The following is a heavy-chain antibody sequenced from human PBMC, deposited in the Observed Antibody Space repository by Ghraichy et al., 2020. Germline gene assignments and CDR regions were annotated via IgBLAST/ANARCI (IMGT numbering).Heavy chain of an antibody. V-gene: IGHV3-23*01. CDR2: ISGSGGST. J-gene: IGHJ5*02. CDR3: ASPPVDLVLMVYAPKGYNWFDP. D-gene: IGHD2-8*01. CDR1: GFTFSSYA. Sequence: GGSLRLSCAASGFTFSSYAMSWVRQAPGKGLEWVSAISGSGGSTYYADSVKGRFTISRDNSKNTLYLQMNSLRAEDTAVYYCASPPVDLVLMVYAPKGYNWFDPWGQGTLVTVSS.